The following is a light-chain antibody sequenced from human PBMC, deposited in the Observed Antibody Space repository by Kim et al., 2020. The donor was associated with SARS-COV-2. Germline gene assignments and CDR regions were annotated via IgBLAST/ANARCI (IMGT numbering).Light chain of an antibody. CDR3: QHYTSYPYT. V-gene: IGKV1-5*03. CDR1: QSISDW. CDR2: KAS. J-gene: IGKJ2*01. Sequence: SASVGDSVTITCRASQSISDWLAWYQQKPGKAPNLLIYKASTLESGVPSRFSGIGSGTEFSLTISSLQPDDFATYYCQHYTSYPYTFGQGTKLEI.